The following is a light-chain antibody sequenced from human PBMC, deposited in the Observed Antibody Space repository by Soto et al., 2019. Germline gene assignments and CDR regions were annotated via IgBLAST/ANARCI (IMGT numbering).Light chain of an antibody. V-gene: IGKV3-15*01. CDR3: QQYNNWPWT. Sequence: ENVLTQSPATLSLSPGERATLSCRASQSVSNYVAWYQQKPGQAPRLLIHGASTRATGFPARFSGSGSGTDFTLTISSLQSEDFAVYYCQQYNNWPWTFGQGTKVDIK. CDR1: QSVSNY. J-gene: IGKJ1*01. CDR2: GAS.